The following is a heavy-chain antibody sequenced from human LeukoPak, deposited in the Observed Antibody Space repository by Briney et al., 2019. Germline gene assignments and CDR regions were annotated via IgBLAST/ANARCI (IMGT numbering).Heavy chain of an antibody. CDR3: AKAKGWLQIFDY. J-gene: IGHJ4*02. CDR2: IRYDGSHE. D-gene: IGHD6-19*01. Sequence: GESLRLSCGASGFTFSTHDMHWVRQAPGKGLEWVAFIRYDGSHEYYADSVKGRFTISRDNSKNTLYLQMNSLRAEDTAVYYCAKAKGWLQIFDYWGQGTLVIVSS. CDR1: GFTFSTHD. V-gene: IGHV3-30*02.